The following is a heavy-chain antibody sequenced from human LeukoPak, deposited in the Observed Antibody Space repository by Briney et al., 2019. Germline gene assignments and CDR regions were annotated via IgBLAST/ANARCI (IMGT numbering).Heavy chain of an antibody. J-gene: IGHJ4*02. V-gene: IGHV3-66*01. CDR3: ARAVLSYPKTDDY. CDR2: IYSGGST. D-gene: IGHD3-16*02. CDR1: GFTVSSNY. Sequence: GGSLRLSCAASGFTVSSNYMSWVRQAPGKGLEWVSVIYSGGSTYYADSVKGRFTISRDNSKNTLYLQMNSLRAEDTAVYYCARAVLSYPKTDDYWGQGTLVTVSS.